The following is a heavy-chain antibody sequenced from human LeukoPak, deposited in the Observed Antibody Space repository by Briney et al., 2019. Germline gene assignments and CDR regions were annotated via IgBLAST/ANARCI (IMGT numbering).Heavy chain of an antibody. V-gene: IGHV4-34*01. CDR1: GGSFSGYY. Sequence: PSETLSLTCAAYGGSFSGYYWSWIRQPPGKGLEWIGEINHSGSTNYNPSLKSRVTISVDTSKNQFSLKLSSVTAADTAVYYCARGYYYGLRQFPFFDYWGQGTLVTVSS. D-gene: IGHD3-10*01. J-gene: IGHJ4*02. CDR3: ARGYYYGLRQFPFFDY. CDR2: INHSGST.